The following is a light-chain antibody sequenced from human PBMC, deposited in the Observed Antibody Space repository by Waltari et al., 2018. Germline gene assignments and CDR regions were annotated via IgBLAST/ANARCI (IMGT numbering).Light chain of an antibody. V-gene: IGLV2-14*03. CDR3: SSYTTSSTWV. J-gene: IGLJ3*02. CDR1: SSDIGNYNY. CDR2: NVS. Sequence: QSALTQPASVSGSPGQSITISCNGTSSDIGNYNYVSWYQQYPGKAPKLMIDNVSDRPSGISNRFSCSKSGKTASLTISGLQAEDEADYYCSSYTTSSTWVFGGGTKLTVL.